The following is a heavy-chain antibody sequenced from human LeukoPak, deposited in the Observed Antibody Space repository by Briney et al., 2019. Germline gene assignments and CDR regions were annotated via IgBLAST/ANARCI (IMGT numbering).Heavy chain of an antibody. Sequence: ASVKVSCKASGYTFTSYYMHWVRQAPGQGLEWMGWISAYNGNTNYAQKLQGRVTMTTDTSTSTAYMELRSLRSDDTAVYYCARDKGGSYEFGYWGQGTLVTVSS. CDR1: GYTFTSYY. D-gene: IGHD1-26*01. V-gene: IGHV1-18*04. CDR3: ARDKGGSYEFGY. CDR2: ISAYNGNT. J-gene: IGHJ4*02.